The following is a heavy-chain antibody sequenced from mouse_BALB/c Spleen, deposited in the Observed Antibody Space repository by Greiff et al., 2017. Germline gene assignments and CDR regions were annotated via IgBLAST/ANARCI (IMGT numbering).Heavy chain of an antibody. CDR1: GFTFSDYY. CDR2: ISDGGSYT. CDR3: ARAPFYYDYDVGYVMDY. Sequence: DVQLVESGGGLVKPGGSLKLSCAASGFTFSDYYMYWVRQTPEKRLEWVATISDGGSYTYYPDSVKGRFTISRDNAKNNLYLQMSSLKSEDTAMYYCARAPFYYDYDVGYVMDYWGQGTSVTVSS. V-gene: IGHV5-4*02. J-gene: IGHJ4*01. D-gene: IGHD2-4*01.